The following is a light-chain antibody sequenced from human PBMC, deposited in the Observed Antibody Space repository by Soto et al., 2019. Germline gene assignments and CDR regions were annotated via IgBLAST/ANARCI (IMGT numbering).Light chain of an antibody. Sequence: DIQMTQSPSSLSASVGDRVTITCRASQGIGIYLGWFQQKPGKPPKRLIYAASTLEGGVASRFSGSGSGAEFTLTISSLQPEDFATYYCLQHNTYPHSFGQGTKLEIK. V-gene: IGKV1-17*01. CDR3: LQHNTYPHS. J-gene: IGKJ2*03. CDR2: AAS. CDR1: QGIGIY.